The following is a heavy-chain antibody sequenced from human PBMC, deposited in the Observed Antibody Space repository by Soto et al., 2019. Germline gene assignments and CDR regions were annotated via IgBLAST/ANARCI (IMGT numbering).Heavy chain of an antibody. CDR2: IKPDGSEK. CDR1: GFTFSRYW. CDR3: ANIGRSDRAFDI. V-gene: IGHV3-7*01. J-gene: IGHJ3*02. Sequence: EVQLVESGGDLVQPGGSLRLSCAASGFTFSRYWMSWVRQAPGKGLEWVANIKPDGSEKIYVDSVKGRFTISRDNAKNSLYLQMNSLRAEDTAVYYCANIGRSDRAFDIWGQGTMVTVSS. D-gene: IGHD5-12*01.